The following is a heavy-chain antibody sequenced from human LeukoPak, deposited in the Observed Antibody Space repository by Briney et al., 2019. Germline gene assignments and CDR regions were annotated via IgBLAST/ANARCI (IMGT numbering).Heavy chain of an antibody. J-gene: IGHJ3*01. D-gene: IGHD2-15*01. V-gene: IGHV3-7*01. CDR3: ARGVGDA. Sequence: GGSLRLSCAASGFIFSSDYMSWVRQVPGNGLDWVANINQDGSEKYYIDSVKGRFSISRDNAKDSLFLEMNSLRADDTAVYYCARGVGDAWGQGVMVTVSS. CDR2: INQDGSEK. CDR1: GFIFSSDY.